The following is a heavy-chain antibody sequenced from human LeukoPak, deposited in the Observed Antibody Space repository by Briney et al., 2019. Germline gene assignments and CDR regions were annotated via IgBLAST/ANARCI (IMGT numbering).Heavy chain of an antibody. V-gene: IGHV1-69*13. Sequence: ASVKVSCKASGGTFSSYAISWVRQAPGQGLEWMGRIIPIFGIANYAQNFQGRVTITADESTGTAFMELSSLRSEDTAVYFCARDRYSSSSRYYYGMDVWGQRTTVTVSS. CDR3: ARDRYSSSSRYYYGMDV. D-gene: IGHD6-6*01. CDR1: GGTFSSYA. J-gene: IGHJ6*02. CDR2: IIPIFGIA.